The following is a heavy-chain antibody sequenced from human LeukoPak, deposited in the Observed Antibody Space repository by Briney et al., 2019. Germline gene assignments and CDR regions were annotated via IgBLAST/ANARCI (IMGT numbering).Heavy chain of an antibody. V-gene: IGHV4-34*01. CDR1: GGSFSGYY. CDR2: INHSGST. CDR3: ARGEPPLSGYYDSSGYSDY. Sequence: PSETLSLTCAVYGGSFSGYYWSWFRQPPGKGLEWIGEINHSGSTNYNPSLKSRVTISVDTSKNQFSLKLSSVTAADTAVYYCARGEPPLSGYYDSSGYSDYWGQGTLVTVSS. J-gene: IGHJ4*02. D-gene: IGHD3-22*01.